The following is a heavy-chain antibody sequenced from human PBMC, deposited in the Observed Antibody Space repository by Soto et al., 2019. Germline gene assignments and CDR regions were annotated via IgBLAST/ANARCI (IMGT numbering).Heavy chain of an antibody. CDR2: LSPFNGHT. Sequence: QIQLVQSETEVKEPGASVKVSCKTSGYTFIHFGISWVRQAPGQGLEWMGWLSPFNGHTHYAQTFQGRVTLTTDTSPAAAFLELRSLRSAETAVYYCAREPPRPTARLIYYGLWGRGTLVTAAS. CDR3: AREPPRPTARLIYYGL. V-gene: IGHV1-18*01. J-gene: IGHJ4*02. CDR1: GYTFIHFG. D-gene: IGHD1-26*01.